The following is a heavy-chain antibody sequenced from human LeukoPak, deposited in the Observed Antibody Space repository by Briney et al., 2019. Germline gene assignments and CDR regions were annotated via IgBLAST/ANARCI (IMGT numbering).Heavy chain of an antibody. CDR1: GYTFTSYD. J-gene: IGHJ6*03. Sequence: GASVKVSCKASGYTFTSYDISWVRQATGQGLEWMGWMNPNSGNTGYAQKFQGRVTITRNTSISTAYMELSSLRSEDTAVYYCARSFSSSWYYYNYYYMDVWGKGTTVTVSS. CDR3: ARSFSSSWYYYNYYYMDV. D-gene: IGHD6-13*01. V-gene: IGHV1-8*03. CDR2: MNPNSGNT.